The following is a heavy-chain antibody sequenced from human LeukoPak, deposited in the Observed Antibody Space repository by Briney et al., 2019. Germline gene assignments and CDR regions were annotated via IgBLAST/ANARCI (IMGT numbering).Heavy chain of an antibody. Sequence: GGSLRLSCAASGFTFSSYSMNWVRQAPGKGLEWVSYISSSCSTIYYADSVKGRFTISRDNAKNSLYLQMNSLRAEDTAGYYCRSGEEWTLIRGLATEPHFAYWGPRPLHPVPS. CDR1: GFTFSSYS. D-gene: IGHD3-10*01. J-gene: IGHJ4*02. CDR2: ISSSCSTI. V-gene: IGHV3-48*04. CDR3: RSGEEWTLIRGLATEPHFAY.